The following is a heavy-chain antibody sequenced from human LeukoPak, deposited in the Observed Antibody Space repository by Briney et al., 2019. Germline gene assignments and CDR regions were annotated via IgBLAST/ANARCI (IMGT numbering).Heavy chain of an antibody. CDR2: IYGVGGST. CDR1: GFSVSGNY. V-gene: IGHV3-53*01. Sequence: GGSLRLSCAASGFSVSGNYMSWVRQAPGKGLEWVSAIYGVGGSTFYADSVKGRFTISRDNSKNTLYLQMNSLRAEDTAVYYCAKDGQNIVVVVAATGSWFDPWGQGTLVTVSS. J-gene: IGHJ5*02. CDR3: AKDGQNIVVVVAATGSWFDP. D-gene: IGHD2-15*01.